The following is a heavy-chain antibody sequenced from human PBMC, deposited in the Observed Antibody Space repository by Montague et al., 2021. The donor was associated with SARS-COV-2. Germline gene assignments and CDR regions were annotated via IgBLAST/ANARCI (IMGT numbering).Heavy chain of an antibody. CDR1: GGSSSTYP. J-gene: IGHJ6*03. CDR2: IHHGGST. V-gene: IGHV4-34*01. Sequence: SETLSLTCAVHGGSSSTYPWNWIRQPPGKGLEWIGEIHHGGSTNYNPSLKSRVTISADTSKNQFSLKLTSVAAADTAVYYCARLGDGVVPSPILGVGPYYSYYYMDVWGKGTTVTVSS. CDR3: ARLGDGVVPSPILGVGPYYSYYYMDV. D-gene: IGHD3-10*01.